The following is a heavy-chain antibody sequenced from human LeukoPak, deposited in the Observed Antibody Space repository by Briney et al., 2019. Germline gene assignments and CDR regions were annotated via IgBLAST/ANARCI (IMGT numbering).Heavy chain of an antibody. V-gene: IGHV1-18*04. D-gene: IGHD5-12*01. J-gene: IGHJ4*02. CDR3: AREHIDYFDY. CDR1: GYIFTGYH. CDR2: ISAFNGNT. Sequence: GASLKVSCKASGYIFTGYHVLWVRQAPGQGLEWMGWISAFNGNTNYAQKLQGRVTMTTDTSTSTAYMELRSLRSDDTAVYYCAREHIDYFDYWGQGTLVTVSS.